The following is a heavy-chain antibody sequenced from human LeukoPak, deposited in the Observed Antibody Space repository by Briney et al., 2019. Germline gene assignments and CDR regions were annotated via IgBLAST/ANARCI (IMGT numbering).Heavy chain of an antibody. D-gene: IGHD6-19*01. CDR3: ARDLAGYSSGWYRGEFDY. J-gene: IGHJ4*02. V-gene: IGHV3-21*01. Sequence: GGSLRLSCAASGFTFSSYSMNWVRQAPGKGLEWVSSISSSSSYIYYADSVKGRFTISRGNAKNSLYLQMNSLRAEDTAVYYCARDLAGYSSGWYRGEFDYWGQGTLVTVSS. CDR2: ISSSSSYI. CDR1: GFTFSSYS.